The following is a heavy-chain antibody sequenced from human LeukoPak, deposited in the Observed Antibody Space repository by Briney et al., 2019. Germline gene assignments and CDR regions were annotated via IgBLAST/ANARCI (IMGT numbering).Heavy chain of an antibody. V-gene: IGHV1-2*02. Sequence: ASVKVSCKASGYTFTNYGISWVRQAPGQGLEWRGWINPNSGGTNYAQKFQGRVTMTRDTSISTVYMELSRLRSDDTAVYYCARVRTYYDILTGYRYYFDYWGQGTLVTVSS. CDR3: ARVRTYYDILTGYRYYFDY. CDR1: GYTFTNYG. J-gene: IGHJ4*02. CDR2: INPNSGGT. D-gene: IGHD3-9*01.